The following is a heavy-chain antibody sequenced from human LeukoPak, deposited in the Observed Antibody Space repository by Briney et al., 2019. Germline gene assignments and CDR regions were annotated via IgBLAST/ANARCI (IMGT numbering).Heavy chain of an antibody. Sequence: PGGSLRLSCAASGFTFSYYAMNWVRQAPGKGLEWVAYISSASNYIYYADSVKGRLTVSRDNAKNSLYLQMDSLRAEDTAVYYCTRDVTSYGHFDSWGQGTLVTVAS. CDR1: GFTFSYYA. V-gene: IGHV3-21*01. J-gene: IGHJ4*02. D-gene: IGHD3-16*01. CDR2: ISSASNYI. CDR3: TRDVTSYGHFDS.